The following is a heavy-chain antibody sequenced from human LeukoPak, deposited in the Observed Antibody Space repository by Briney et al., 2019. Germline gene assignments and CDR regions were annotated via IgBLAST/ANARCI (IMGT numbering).Heavy chain of an antibody. CDR2: MNPNSGNT. D-gene: IGHD3-22*01. J-gene: IGHJ4*02. V-gene: IGHV1-8*01. CDR3: ASVYYYDSSGPKQIDY. Sequence: ASVKVSCKASGYTFTSYDINWVRQATGQGLEWMGWMNPNSGNTGYAQKFQGRVTMTRNTSISTAYMELSSLRSEDTAVYYCASVYYYDSSGPKQIDYWGQGTLVTVSS. CDR1: GYTFTSYD.